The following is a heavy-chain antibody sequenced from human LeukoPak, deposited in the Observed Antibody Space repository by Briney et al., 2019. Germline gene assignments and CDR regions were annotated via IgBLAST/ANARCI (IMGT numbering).Heavy chain of an antibody. CDR1: GFTFSSYA. J-gene: IGHJ4*02. CDR2: ISGSGGST. V-gene: IGHV3-23*01. CDR3: AKVPYYYDSSGYYYPVPYYFDY. D-gene: IGHD3-22*01. Sequence: LTGGSLRLSCAASGFTFSSYAMGWVRQAPGKGLEWVSAISGSGGSTYYADSVKGRFTISRDNSKNTLYLQMNSLRAEDTAVYYCAKVPYYYDSSGYYYPVPYYFDYWGQGTLVTVSS.